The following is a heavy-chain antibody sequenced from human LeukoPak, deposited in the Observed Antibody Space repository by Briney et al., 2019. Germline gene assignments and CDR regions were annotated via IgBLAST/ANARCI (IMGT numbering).Heavy chain of an antibody. CDR2: ISYDGSNK. CDR1: GFTFSNFA. CDR3: AREPTVTTEFDY. Sequence: GGPLRLSCAASGFTFSNFAMHWVRQAPGKGLEWVAVISYDGSNKYYADSVKGRFTISRDNSKNTLYLQMNSLRAEDTAVYYCAREPTVTTEFDYWGQGTLVTVSS. D-gene: IGHD4-17*01. V-gene: IGHV3-30-3*01. J-gene: IGHJ4*02.